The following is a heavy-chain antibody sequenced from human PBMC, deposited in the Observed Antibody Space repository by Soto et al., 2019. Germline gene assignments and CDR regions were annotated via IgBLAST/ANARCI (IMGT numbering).Heavy chain of an antibody. CDR1: GGTFSSYA. Sequence: QVQLVQSGAEVKKPGSSVKVSCKASGGTFSSYAISWVRQAPGQGLEWMGGIIPIFGTANYAQKFQGRVTITADKSTSTAYMELSSLRSEDTAVYYCVGPTFGLEWLPRGYGMDVWGQGTTVTVSS. D-gene: IGHD3-3*01. CDR3: VGPTFGLEWLPRGYGMDV. J-gene: IGHJ6*02. CDR2: IIPIFGTA. V-gene: IGHV1-69*06.